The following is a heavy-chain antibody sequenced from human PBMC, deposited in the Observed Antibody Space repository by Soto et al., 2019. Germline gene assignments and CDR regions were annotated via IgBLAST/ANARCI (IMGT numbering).Heavy chain of an antibody. V-gene: IGHV1-18*01. CDR2: ISAYNGNT. CDR3: ARVGGIAIVAVPAAMTLFDY. D-gene: IGHD2-2*01. CDR1: GYTFTSYG. J-gene: IGHJ4*02. Sequence: GASVKVSCKASGYTFTSYGISWVRQAPGQGLEWMGWISAYNGNTNYAQKLQGRVTMTTDTSTSTAYMELRSLRSDDTAVYYCARVGGIAIVAVPAAMTLFDYWGQGTLVTVSS.